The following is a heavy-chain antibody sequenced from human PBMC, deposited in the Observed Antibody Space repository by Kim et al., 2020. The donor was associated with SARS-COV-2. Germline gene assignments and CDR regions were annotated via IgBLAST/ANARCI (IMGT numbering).Heavy chain of an antibody. Sequence: GGSLRLSCGASGFTFSTYAMTWVRQAPGKGLEWVSIITASGGSTYYADSVKGRCTLSRNNSDNTLLLEMSNLSAEDTAVYYCARYPTTVSTRSFDYWGQGTLVTVSS. J-gene: IGHJ4*02. CDR3: ARYPTTVSTRSFDY. CDR2: ITASGGST. CDR1: GFTFSTYA. V-gene: IGHV3-23*01. D-gene: IGHD4-17*01.